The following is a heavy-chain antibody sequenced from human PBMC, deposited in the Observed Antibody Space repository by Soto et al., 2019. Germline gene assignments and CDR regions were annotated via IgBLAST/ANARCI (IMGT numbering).Heavy chain of an antibody. CDR2: VYYSGAT. Sequence: PSETLSLTCKVSGDSMTSPPYYWGWIPQPPGKGLEWIGTVYYSGATYYNPSLRGRLTVSADTSKNYCSRRLTSVTAADTAVYYCARHEDGFDPWGQGILVTVSS. V-gene: IGHV4-39*01. CDR1: GDSMTSPPYY. J-gene: IGHJ5*02. CDR3: ARHEDGFDP.